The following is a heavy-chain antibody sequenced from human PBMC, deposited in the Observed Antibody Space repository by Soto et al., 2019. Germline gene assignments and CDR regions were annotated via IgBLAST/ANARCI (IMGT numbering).Heavy chain of an antibody. D-gene: IGHD3-16*01. J-gene: IGHJ2*01. V-gene: IGHV2-5*01. Sequence: QITLKESGPTLVKPTQTLTLTCAFSGFSLTTNGLGLGWIRQPPGKALEWLALIYWNDDKRYSPSLKSRLTITKDTPKIQVVLTMTNMDPVDTATYYCAHNLSSDDYVSWFFDLWGRGALVTVSS. CDR3: AHNLSSDDYVSWFFDL. CDR1: GFSLTTNGLG. CDR2: IYWNDDK.